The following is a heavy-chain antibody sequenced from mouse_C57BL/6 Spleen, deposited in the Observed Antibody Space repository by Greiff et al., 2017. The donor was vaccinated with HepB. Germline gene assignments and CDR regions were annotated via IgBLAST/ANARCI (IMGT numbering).Heavy chain of an antibody. Sequence: VKLQESGAELVKPGASVKISCKASGYAFSSYWMNWVKQRPGKGLEWIGQIYPGDGDTNYNGKFKGKATLTADKSSSTAYMQLSSLTSEDSAVYFCAREGTTVFDYWGQGTTLTVSS. D-gene: IGHD1-1*01. CDR2: IYPGDGDT. CDR3: AREGTTVFDY. CDR1: GYAFSSYW. J-gene: IGHJ2*01. V-gene: IGHV1-80*01.